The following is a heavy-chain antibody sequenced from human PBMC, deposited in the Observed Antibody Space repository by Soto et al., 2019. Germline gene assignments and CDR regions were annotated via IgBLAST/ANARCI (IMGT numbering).Heavy chain of an antibody. CDR2: INAGNGYT. V-gene: IGHV1-3*01. J-gene: IGHJ4*02. D-gene: IGHD3-10*01. CDR1: GYSFSNYG. Sequence: GASVKVSCKPSGYSFSNYGVHWVRQAPGQRLEWMGWINAGNGYTKYSQRFQGRLTITWDTFASTAYMELGSLRSEDTALYYCARDAWQLIWFGDVGYYFDHWGQGSLVTVSS. CDR3: ARDAWQLIWFGDVGYYFDH.